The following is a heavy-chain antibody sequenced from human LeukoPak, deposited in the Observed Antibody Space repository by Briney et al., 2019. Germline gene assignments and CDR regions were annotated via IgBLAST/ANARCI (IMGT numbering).Heavy chain of an antibody. J-gene: IGHJ4*02. V-gene: IGHV1-46*01. Sequence: VASVKVSCKASGYTFTAYYMHWVRQAPGQGLEWMGIINPSGGSTSYAQKFQGRVTMTRDTSTSTVYMELSSLRSEDTAVYYCARSRRITMIVVDPPHFDYWGQGTLITVSS. D-gene: IGHD3-22*01. CDR1: GYTFTAYY. CDR2: INPSGGST. CDR3: ARSRRITMIVVDPPHFDY.